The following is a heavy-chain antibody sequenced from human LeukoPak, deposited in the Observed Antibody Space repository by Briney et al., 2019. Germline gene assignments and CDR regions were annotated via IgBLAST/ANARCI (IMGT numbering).Heavy chain of an antibody. J-gene: IGHJ4*02. CDR2: ISGSGGST. D-gene: IGHD2-2*01. CDR3: AKEWRIVVVPAAISG. V-gene: IGHV3-23*01. Sequence: PGGSLRLSCAASGFPFSRYAMSWVRQAPGRGLEWVSAISGSGGSTYYADSVKGRFTISRDNSKNTLYLQMNSLRAEDTAVYYCAKEWRIVVVPAAISGWGQGTLVTVSS. CDR1: GFPFSRYA.